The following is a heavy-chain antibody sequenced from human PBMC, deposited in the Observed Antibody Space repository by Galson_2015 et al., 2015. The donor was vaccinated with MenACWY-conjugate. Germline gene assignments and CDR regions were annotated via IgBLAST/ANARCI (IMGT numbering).Heavy chain of an antibody. J-gene: IGHJ4*02. D-gene: IGHD1-1*01. CDR2: ISSQTGNT. V-gene: IGHV1-18*01. CDR3: ATDHYNRFHF. CDR1: GFPFGTYG. Sequence: SVKASCKVSGFPFGTYGISWVRQAPGHGLEWMGWISSQTGNTNYPQNFQGRVIMTTHSFANSVYMELRSLTSDVTAVYFCATDHYNRFHFWGQGTLVAVSS.